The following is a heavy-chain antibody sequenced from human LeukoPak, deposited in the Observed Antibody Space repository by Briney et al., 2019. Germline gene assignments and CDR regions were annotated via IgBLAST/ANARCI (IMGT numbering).Heavy chain of an antibody. CDR1: GGSISSGGYS. CDR2: IYQSGST. CDR3: ARASQWLGSRWFDP. Sequence: SQTLSLTCAVSGGSISSGGYSWSWIRQPPGKGLEWIGYIYQSGSTYYNPSLKSRVTISVDRSKHQFSLKLSSVTAADTAVYYCARASQWLGSRWFDPWGQGTLVTVSS. J-gene: IGHJ5*02. D-gene: IGHD6-19*01. V-gene: IGHV4-30-2*01.